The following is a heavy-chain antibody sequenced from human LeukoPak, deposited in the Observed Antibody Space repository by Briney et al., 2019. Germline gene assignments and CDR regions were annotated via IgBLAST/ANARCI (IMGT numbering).Heavy chain of an antibody. CDR2: IYYSGST. CDR1: GGSISSSSYY. Sequence: PSETLSLTCTVSGGSISSSSYYWGWIRQPPGKGLEWIGSIYYSGSTYYNPPLKSRVTISVDTSKNQFSLKLSSVTAADTAVYYCARHWGEFDSSGYYDYWGQGTLVTVSS. V-gene: IGHV4-39*01. J-gene: IGHJ4*02. CDR3: ARHWGEFDSSGYYDY. D-gene: IGHD3-22*01.